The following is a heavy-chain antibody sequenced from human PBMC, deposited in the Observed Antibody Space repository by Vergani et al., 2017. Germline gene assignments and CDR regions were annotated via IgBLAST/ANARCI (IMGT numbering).Heavy chain of an antibody. CDR1: GFSFSSHA. J-gene: IGHJ6*03. CDR2: ISNDGSKK. Sequence: QVQLAESGGGRVQPGRSLRLSCAASGFSFSSHAIQWVRQAPGKGVEWVAVISNDGSKKYYADSVKGRFTISRDNSKNTLDLQMNSLRTQDTAVYYCAKAGSVTSGSLQYNFYMDVWGKGTTVTVS. D-gene: IGHD3-10*01. V-gene: IGHV3-30*18. CDR3: AKAGSVTSGSLQYNFYMDV.